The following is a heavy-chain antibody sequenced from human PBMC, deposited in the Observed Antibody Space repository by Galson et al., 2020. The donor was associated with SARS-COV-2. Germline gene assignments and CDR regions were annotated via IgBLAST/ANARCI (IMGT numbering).Heavy chain of an antibody. V-gene: IGHV2-5*02. CDR1: GFSHSTSGVD. D-gene: IGHD6-13*01. Sequence: SGPTLVKPTQTLTLTCTFSGFSHSTSGVDVGWNRQPQGKALEWLELIYWDDDKRYSPSLKSRLTITKDTSKNQVVLTMTNMDPVDTATYYCAHRGGIAAGVDYWGQGTLVTVSA. J-gene: IGHJ4*02. CDR3: AHRGGIAAGVDY. CDR2: IYWDDDK.